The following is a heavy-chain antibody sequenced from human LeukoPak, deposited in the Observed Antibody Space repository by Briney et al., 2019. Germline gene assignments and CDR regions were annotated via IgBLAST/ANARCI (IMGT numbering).Heavy chain of an antibody. D-gene: IGHD3-10*01. CDR3: AKERSFGPRDFDY. J-gene: IGHJ4*02. CDR1: GFTLSSFG. V-gene: IGHV3-30*18. CDR2: ISYDGSVI. Sequence: GRSLRLSCAASGFTLSSFGMHWVRQAPGKGLEWTTVISYDGSVIYNADSVKGRFTISRDNSKNTLYLQMDSLRADDTAVYYCAKERSFGPRDFDYWGQGTLVTVSS.